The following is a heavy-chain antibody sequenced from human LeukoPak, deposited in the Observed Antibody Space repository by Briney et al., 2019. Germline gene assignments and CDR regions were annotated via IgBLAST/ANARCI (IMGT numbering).Heavy chain of an antibody. D-gene: IGHD5-12*01. CDR1: GFTFSSYA. CDR3: AKESSARGYDPKGSGPPGYY. V-gene: IGHV3-23*01. Sequence: PGGSLRLSCAASGFTFSSYAMSWVRQAPGKGLEWVSAISGSGGSTYYADSVKGRFTISRDNSKNTLYLQMNSLRAEDTAVYYCAKESSARGYDPKGSGPPGYYWGQGTLVTVSS. CDR2: ISGSGGST. J-gene: IGHJ4*02.